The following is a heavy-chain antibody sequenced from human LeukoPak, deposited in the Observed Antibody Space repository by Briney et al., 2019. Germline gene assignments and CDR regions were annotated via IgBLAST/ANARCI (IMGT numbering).Heavy chain of an antibody. J-gene: IGHJ4*02. CDR2: VSYSGST. CDR1: GASISRSDYF. D-gene: IGHD2-2*01. Sequence: SETLSLTCTVSGASISRSDYFWGWIRQPPGKGLEWVGYVSYSGSTNYNPSLKSRVTISVDTSREQFSLKLSSVTAADTAVYYCARARSKWYHDYWGQGTLVTVSS. CDR3: ARARSKWYHDY. V-gene: IGHV4-61*08.